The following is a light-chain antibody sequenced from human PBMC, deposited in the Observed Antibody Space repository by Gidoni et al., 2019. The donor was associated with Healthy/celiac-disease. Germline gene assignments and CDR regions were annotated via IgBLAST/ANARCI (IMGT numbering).Light chain of an antibody. Sequence: EIVLTQSPATLSLSPGERATLSCRDSQSVSSYLAWYQQKPGQAPRLLIYDASNRATGIPARFSGSGSVTDFTLTISSLEPEDFAVYYCQQRSNWPTFGGGTKVEIK. CDR2: DAS. V-gene: IGKV3-11*01. CDR3: QQRSNWPT. CDR1: QSVSSY. J-gene: IGKJ4*01.